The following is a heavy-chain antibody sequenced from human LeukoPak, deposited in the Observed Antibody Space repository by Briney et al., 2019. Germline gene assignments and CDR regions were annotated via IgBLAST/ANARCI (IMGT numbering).Heavy chain of an antibody. V-gene: IGHV4-39*01. CDR2: IYYSGST. Sequence: SETLSLTCTVSGGSFSSSSYYWGWIRQPPGKGLEWIGSIYYSGSTYYNPSLKSRVTISVDTSKNQFSLKLSSVTAADTAVYYCARSTTLNWFDPWGQGTLVTVSS. J-gene: IGHJ5*02. CDR3: ARSTTLNWFDP. D-gene: IGHD2-15*01. CDR1: GGSFSSSSYY.